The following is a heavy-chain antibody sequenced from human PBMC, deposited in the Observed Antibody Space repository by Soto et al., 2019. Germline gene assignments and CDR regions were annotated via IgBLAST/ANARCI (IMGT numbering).Heavy chain of an antibody. J-gene: IGHJ4*02. CDR3: ARERGWYGDY. Sequence: QVQLVESGGGVVQPGRSLLLSCSASGFPFSSYGMHWVRQAPGKGLEWVSLIWYDGSNEYYADSEKGRFTISRDNSKKTLYLQMNSLRAEDTAVYYCARERGWYGDYWGQGTLVSVSS. V-gene: IGHV3-33*01. CDR1: GFPFSSYG. CDR2: IWYDGSNE. D-gene: IGHD6-19*01.